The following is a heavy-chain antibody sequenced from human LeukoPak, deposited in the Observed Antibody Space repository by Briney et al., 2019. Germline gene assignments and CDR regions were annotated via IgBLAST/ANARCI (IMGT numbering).Heavy chain of an antibody. CDR2: IYYSGST. V-gene: IGHV4-59*08. D-gene: IGHD5-18*01. CDR1: GGSISSYY. J-gene: IGHJ4*02. Sequence: SETLSLTCTVSGGSISSYYWSWIRQPPGKGLEWIGYIYYSGSTNYNPSLKSRVTISVDTSKNQFSLKLSSVTAADTAVYYCASVIQLWPEGSVYFDYWGQGTLVTVSS. CDR3: ASVIQLWPEGSVYFDY.